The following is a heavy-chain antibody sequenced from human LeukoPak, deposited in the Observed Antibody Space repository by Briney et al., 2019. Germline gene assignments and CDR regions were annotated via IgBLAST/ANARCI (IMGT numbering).Heavy chain of an antibody. J-gene: IGHJ4*02. V-gene: IGHV3-9*01. CDR3: AKDTYFGEFFNWRYFDY. Sequence: GGSLRLSCAASGFTFDDYAMHWVRQAPGKGLEWVSGISWNSGSIGYADSVKGRFTISRDNAKNSLYLQMNSLRAEDTALYYCAKDTYFGEFFNWRYFDYWGQGTLVTVSS. D-gene: IGHD3-10*01. CDR1: GFTFDDYA. CDR2: ISWNSGSI.